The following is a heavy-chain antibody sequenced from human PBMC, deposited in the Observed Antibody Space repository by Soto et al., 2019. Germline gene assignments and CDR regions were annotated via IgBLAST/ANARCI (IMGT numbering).Heavy chain of an antibody. CDR1: GFTVSNNY. CDR2: IYSGGST. D-gene: IGHD1-26*01. V-gene: IGHV3-66*01. CDR3: ARGGPPTSTWFDP. Sequence: EVQLVESGGGLVQPGGSLRLSCAASGFTVSNNYINWVRQAPGKGLEWVSVIYSGGSTYYADSVKGRFTISRDNSKNTLYLQMNSLRAEATAVYYCARGGPPTSTWFDPWGQGTLVTVSS. J-gene: IGHJ5*02.